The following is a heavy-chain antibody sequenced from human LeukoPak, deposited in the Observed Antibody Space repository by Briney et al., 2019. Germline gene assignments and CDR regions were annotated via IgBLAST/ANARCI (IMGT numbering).Heavy chain of an antibody. J-gene: IGHJ4*02. D-gene: IGHD6-6*01. CDR1: GFTFYDYA. CDR2: ISWNSGSI. Sequence: PARSLRFSCAGSGFTFYDYAMHWVRQASGMGLEGVSGISWNSGSIGYADSVKGRFTISRDNAKNSLYLQMNSLRAEDTALYYCAKDLYSSSSGFDYWGQGTLVTVSS. CDR3: AKDLYSSSSGFDY. V-gene: IGHV3-9*01.